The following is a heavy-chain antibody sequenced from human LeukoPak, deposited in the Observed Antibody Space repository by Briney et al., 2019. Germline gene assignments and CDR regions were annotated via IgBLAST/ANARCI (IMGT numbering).Heavy chain of an antibody. CDR2: IYYSGST. V-gene: IGHV4-59*01. Sequence: SETLSLTCTVSGGSISSYYWSWIRQPPGKGLEWIGYIYYSGSTNYNPSLKSRVTISVDTSKNQSSLKLSSVTAADTAVYYCASGYCSSTSCLFDPWGQGTLVTVSS. D-gene: IGHD2-2*03. CDR1: GGSISSYY. CDR3: ASGYCSSTSCLFDP. J-gene: IGHJ5*02.